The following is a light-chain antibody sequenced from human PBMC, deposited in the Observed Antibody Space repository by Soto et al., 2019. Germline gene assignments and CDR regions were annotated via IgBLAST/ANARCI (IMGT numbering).Light chain of an antibody. Sequence: QSALTQPASVSGSPRQSITISCTGTSSDVGGYNYVSWYQQHPGKAPKLMIFEVTNRPSGISYRFSGSKSGNTASLTISGLQAEDEADYYCSSYRSSTVVFGGGTQLTVL. V-gene: IGLV2-14*01. CDR3: SSYRSSTVV. CDR2: EVT. CDR1: SSDVGGYNY. J-gene: IGLJ2*01.